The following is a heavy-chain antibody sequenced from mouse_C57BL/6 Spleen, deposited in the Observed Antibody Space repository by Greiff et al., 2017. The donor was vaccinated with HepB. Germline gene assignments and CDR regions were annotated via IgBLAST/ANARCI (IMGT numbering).Heavy chain of an antibody. CDR2: IYPGDGDT. CDR1: GYAFSSYW. CDR3: ASHEFIGYAMEY. J-gene: IGHJ4*01. Sequence: VQLQQSGAELVKPGASVKISCKASGYAFSSYWMNWVKQRPGKGLEWIGQIYPGDGDTNYNGKFKGKVTLTADKSSSTAYMQLSSLTSADTAVYCCASHEFIGYAMEYWGQGTSVTVSS. D-gene: IGHD1-1*01. V-gene: IGHV1-80*01.